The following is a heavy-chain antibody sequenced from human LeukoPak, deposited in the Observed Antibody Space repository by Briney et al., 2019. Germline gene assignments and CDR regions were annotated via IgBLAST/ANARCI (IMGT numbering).Heavy chain of an antibody. V-gene: IGHV1-18*01. CDR1: GYTFTSYG. CDR3: ARTMVRGVIIPSDAFDI. D-gene: IGHD3-10*01. J-gene: IGHJ3*02. CDR2: ISAYNGNT. Sequence: ASVKVSCKASGYTFTSYGISWVRQAPGQGLEWMGWISAYNGNTNYAQKLQGRVTMTTDTSTSTAYMELSSLRSEDTAVYYCARTMVRGVIIPSDAFDIWGQGTMVTVSS.